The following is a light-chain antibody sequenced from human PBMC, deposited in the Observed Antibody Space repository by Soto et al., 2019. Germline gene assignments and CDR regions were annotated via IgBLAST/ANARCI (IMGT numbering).Light chain of an antibody. V-gene: IGKV1-39*01. CDR1: QSISSY. Sequence: IHMPQSPSSLSASVGDRVTITCRASQSISSYLNWYQQKPGKAPKLLIYAASTLQDGIPSRFSGSGSGTDFTLTIRGLQPEDFATYYCQQGYSTITFGQGTRLEIK. CDR2: AAS. J-gene: IGKJ5*01. CDR3: QQGYSTIT.